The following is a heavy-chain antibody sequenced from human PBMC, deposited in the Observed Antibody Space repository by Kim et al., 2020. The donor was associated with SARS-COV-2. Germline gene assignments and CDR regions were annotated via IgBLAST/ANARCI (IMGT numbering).Heavy chain of an antibody. CDR2: IYWDNDK. V-gene: IGHV2-5*02. CDR3: AHRRDSGYSY. D-gene: IGHD5-12*01. J-gene: IGHJ4*02. Sequence: SGPTLVKPTQTVTLTCSFSGFSLTTSSVGVGWIRQPPGKALEWLALIYWDNDKRYSRSLKNRVTITKDTSKNQVVLTMTNMQPEDTATYFCAHRRDSGYSYWGQGTLVTVSS. CDR1: GFSLTTSSVG.